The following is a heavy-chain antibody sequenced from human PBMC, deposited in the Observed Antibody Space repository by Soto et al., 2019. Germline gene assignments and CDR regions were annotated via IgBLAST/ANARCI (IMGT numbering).Heavy chain of an antibody. CDR2: IFSADNT. CDR3: AITGAGYYIV. CDR1: GFTVSSNY. Sequence: GGSLRLSCAASGFTVSSNYLSWVRQAPGKGLEWVSVIFSADNTHYADSVKGRFAISRDNSKNTVFLQMNSLRAEDTAVYYCAITGAGYYIVWGQGTPVTVSS. D-gene: IGHD3-3*01. V-gene: IGHV3-53*01. J-gene: IGHJ4*02.